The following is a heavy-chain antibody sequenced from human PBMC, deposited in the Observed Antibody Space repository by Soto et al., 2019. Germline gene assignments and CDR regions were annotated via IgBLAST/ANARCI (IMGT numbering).Heavy chain of an antibody. Sequence: PGGSLRLSCEASGFTFRDYYMTWFRQAPGKGLEWLSYIDSSTKYTNYADSVKGRLTISRDNAKNSLYLQMNSLRADDTAVYYCAREYYYTMDVWGQGTMVTVSS. CDR2: IDSSTKYT. J-gene: IGHJ6*02. CDR3: AREYYYTMDV. V-gene: IGHV3-11*05. CDR1: GFTFRDYY.